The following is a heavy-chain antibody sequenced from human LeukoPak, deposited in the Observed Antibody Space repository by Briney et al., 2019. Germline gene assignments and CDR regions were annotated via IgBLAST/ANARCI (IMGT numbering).Heavy chain of an antibody. CDR3: ARDLSTRYSDTSGYSPSDY. CDR2: ISAYNDNT. J-gene: IGHJ4*02. V-gene: IGHV1-18*01. D-gene: IGHD3-22*01. Sequence: VASVKVSCKASGYTFSTYGISWVRQAPGQGPEWMGWISAYNDNTYYAQKVQGRVTMTTDTSTNTAFMELRGLRSDDTAVYYCARDLSTRYSDTSGYSPSDYWGQGSLVTVSP. CDR1: GYTFSTYG.